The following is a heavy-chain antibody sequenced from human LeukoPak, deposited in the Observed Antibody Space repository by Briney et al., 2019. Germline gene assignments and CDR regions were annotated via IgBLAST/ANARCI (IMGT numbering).Heavy chain of an antibody. CDR2: IYYSGNT. CDR3: ARASRGFGLGMDV. D-gene: IGHD3/OR15-3a*01. V-gene: IGHV4-59*01. CDR1: GGSINDYY. J-gene: IGHJ6*03. Sequence: SETLSLTCTVSGGSINDYYWSWIRQPPGKGLEWIGYIYYSGNTNYNPSLKSRVTIAVDTSKNQFSLKLSSMNAADTATYYCARASRGFGLGMDVWGKGTTVTVSS.